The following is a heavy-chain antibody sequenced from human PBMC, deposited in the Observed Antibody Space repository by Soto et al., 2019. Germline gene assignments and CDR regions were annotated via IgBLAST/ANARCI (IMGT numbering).Heavy chain of an antibody. Sequence: ASVKVSCKASGYTFTGYYMHWVRQAPGQGLEWMGWINPNSGGTNYAQKFQGWVTMTRDTSISTAYMELSRLRSDDTAVYYCARGVGYSSGWYGAAMRYYYYGMDVWGQGTTVSVAS. CDR1: GYTFTGYY. CDR3: ARGVGYSSGWYGAAMRYYYYGMDV. D-gene: IGHD6-19*01. CDR2: INPNSGGT. J-gene: IGHJ6*01. V-gene: IGHV1-2*04.